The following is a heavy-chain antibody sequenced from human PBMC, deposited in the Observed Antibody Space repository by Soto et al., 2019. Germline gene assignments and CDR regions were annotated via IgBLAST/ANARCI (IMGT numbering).Heavy chain of an antibody. D-gene: IGHD1-26*01. J-gene: IGHJ4*02. CDR1: GGSISSGGYS. V-gene: IGHV4-30-2*01. CDR3: ARDSGSSLDY. Sequence: SETLSLTCAVSGGSISSGGYSWSWIRQPPGKGLEWIGYIYHSGSTYYNPSLKSRVTISVARSKNQFSLKLSSVTAADTAVYYCARDSGSSLDYWGQRTRVTVSS. CDR2: IYHSGST.